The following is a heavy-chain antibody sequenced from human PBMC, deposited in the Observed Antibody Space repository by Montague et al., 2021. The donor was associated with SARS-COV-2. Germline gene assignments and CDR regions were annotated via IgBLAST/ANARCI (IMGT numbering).Heavy chain of an antibody. J-gene: IGHJ4*02. D-gene: IGHD2/OR15-2a*01. CDR2: IFWNDDK. Sequence: PALVKPTQTLTLTCTFSGFSLISDGVGVGWIRQPPGKALEWLALIFWNDDKRYNSSPKNRLTVTKDTSKNQVVLTMTNMDPLDTGTYYCAHSLLLSSLGDFDSWGQGTLVTVAS. CDR3: AHSLLLSSLGDFDS. V-gene: IGHV2-5*01. CDR1: GFSLISDGVG.